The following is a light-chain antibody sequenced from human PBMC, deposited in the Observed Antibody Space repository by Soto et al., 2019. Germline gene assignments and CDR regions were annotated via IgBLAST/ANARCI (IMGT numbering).Light chain of an antibody. V-gene: IGKV3D-20*02. CDR1: QSVGSNY. CDR2: GAS. J-gene: IGKJ5*01. Sequence: EFVLTQSPGTLSLSPGERATLSCRASQSVGSNYLAWYQQKPGQAPRLLIYGASSRATGIADRFSGSGSGSDFTLTISSPEPEDFAVYYCQQRRNWPPGITFGQGTRLEIK. CDR3: QQRRNWPPGIT.